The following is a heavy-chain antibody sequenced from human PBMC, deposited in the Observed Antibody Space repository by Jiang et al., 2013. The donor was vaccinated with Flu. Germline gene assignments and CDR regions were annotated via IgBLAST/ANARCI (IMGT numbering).Heavy chain of an antibody. CDR2: IWYDGSNK. D-gene: IGHD3-9*01. V-gene: IGHV3-33*01. CDR3: ARDMYYDILTGYSKSDGMDV. CDR1: GFSFSNYG. Sequence: QLLESGGGVVQPGRSLRLSCAASGFSFSNYGMHWVRQAPGKGLEWVAVIWYDGSNKYYADSVKGRFTISRDNSKNTLYLQMNSLRAEDTAVYYCARDMYYDILTGYSKSDGMDVWGQGTTVTVSS. J-gene: IGHJ6*02.